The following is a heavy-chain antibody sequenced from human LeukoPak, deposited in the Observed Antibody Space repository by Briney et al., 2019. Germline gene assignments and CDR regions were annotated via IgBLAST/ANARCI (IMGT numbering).Heavy chain of an antibody. D-gene: IGHD2-15*01. V-gene: IGHV1-2*02. CDR2: IKPNSGGT. CDR3: ARASIVFELDP. Sequence: GASVNVSCKASGYTFTGYYMHWVRQAPGQGLEWMGWIKPNSGGTNYAQKFQGRVTMTRDTSISTAYMELSRLRSDDTAVYYCARASIVFELDPWGQGTLVTVSS. CDR1: GYTFTGYY. J-gene: IGHJ5*02.